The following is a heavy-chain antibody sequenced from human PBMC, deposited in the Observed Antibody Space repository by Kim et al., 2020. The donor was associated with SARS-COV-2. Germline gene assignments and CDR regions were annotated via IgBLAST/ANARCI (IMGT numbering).Heavy chain of an antibody. J-gene: IGHJ3*02. Sequence: SETLSLTCTVSGGSISSYYWSWIRQPPGKGLEWIGYIYYSGSTNYNPSLKSRVTISVDTSKNQFSLKLSSVTAADTAVYYCARLLVGMWAFDIWGQGTMVTVSS. CDR2: IYYSGST. CDR1: GGSISSYY. D-gene: IGHD2-21*01. CDR3: ARLLVGMWAFDI. V-gene: IGHV4-59*01.